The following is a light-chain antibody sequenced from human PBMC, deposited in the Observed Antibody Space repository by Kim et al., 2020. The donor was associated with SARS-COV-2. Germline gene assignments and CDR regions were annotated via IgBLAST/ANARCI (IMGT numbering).Light chain of an antibody. J-gene: IGKJ5*01. CDR1: RSSSTN. CDR3: QHYVSWPS. V-gene: IGKV3-15*01. Sequence: LVPAEKGAPLSSGASRSSSTNVAWYQQRPGQAPMLLIYGASTRAAGVPGRFSGSGCGTDITLTSSSQQSEDFAAYYCQHYVSWPSFGRGTRVEIK. CDR2: GAS.